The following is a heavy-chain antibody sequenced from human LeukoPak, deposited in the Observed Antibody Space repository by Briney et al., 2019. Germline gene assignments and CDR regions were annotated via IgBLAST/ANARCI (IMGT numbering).Heavy chain of an antibody. Sequence: PGGSLRLSCAASGFTFSSYGMHWVRQAPGKGLEWVAFIRYDGSNKYYADSMKGRFTISRDNSKNTLYLQMNSLRAEDTAVYYCARVYSSSTQYYYYYYMDVWGKGTTVTVSS. V-gene: IGHV3-30*02. CDR3: ARVYSSSTQYYYYYYMDV. J-gene: IGHJ6*03. D-gene: IGHD6-13*01. CDR2: IRYDGSNK. CDR1: GFTFSSYG.